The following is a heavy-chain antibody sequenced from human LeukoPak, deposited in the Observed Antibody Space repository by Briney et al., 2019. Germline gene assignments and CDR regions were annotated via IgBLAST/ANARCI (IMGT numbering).Heavy chain of an antibody. CDR1: GFTVSSNY. J-gene: IGHJ4*02. Sequence: PGGSLRLSCAASGFTVSSNYMTWVRQAPGKGLEWDSVLYSGGSTYYADSVKGRFTISRDNSKNTLYLQMNSLRAEDTAVYYCTREKERHFDSWGQGTLVTVSS. D-gene: IGHD5-24*01. CDR2: LYSGGST. CDR3: TREKERHFDS. V-gene: IGHV3-66*02.